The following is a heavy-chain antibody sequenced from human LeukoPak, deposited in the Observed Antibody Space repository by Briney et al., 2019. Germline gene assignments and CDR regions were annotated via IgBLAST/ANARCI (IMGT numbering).Heavy chain of an antibody. CDR1: GGSISSSSYF. J-gene: IGHJ4*02. CDR2: IKEDGSEA. V-gene: IGHV3-7*01. Sequence: ETLSLTCTVSGGSISSSSYFWGWIRQTPGKGLEWLANIKEDGSEAYYVDSVKGRFTISRDNAKNSLYLQMSSLRAEDTAVYYCTRDENSAVPTFRFDHWGQGTLVTVSS. CDR3: TRDENSAVPTFRFDH. D-gene: IGHD4-17*01.